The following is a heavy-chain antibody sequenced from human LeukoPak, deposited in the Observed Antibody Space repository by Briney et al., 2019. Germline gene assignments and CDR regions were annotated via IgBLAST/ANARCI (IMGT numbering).Heavy chain of an antibody. CDR2: ISSYNGNT. J-gene: IGHJ4*02. D-gene: IGHD3-16*01. CDR1: GYTFTSYG. Sequence: ASVKVSCKASGYTFTSYGISWVRQAPGQGLEWMGSISSYNGNTKYAQKLQGRVTMTTDTSTSTAYMELRSLRSDDTAVYYCAKDSAVWGSFNYFDYWGQGTLVTVSS. V-gene: IGHV1-18*01. CDR3: AKDSAVWGSFNYFDY.